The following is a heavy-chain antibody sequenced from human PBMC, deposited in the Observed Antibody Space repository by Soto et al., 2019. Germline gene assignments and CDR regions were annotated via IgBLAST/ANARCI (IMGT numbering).Heavy chain of an antibody. CDR3: ARDGVAPGLYFDH. CDR1: GFTFSDYW. D-gene: IGHD2-15*01. J-gene: IGHJ4*02. CDR2: IKYDGREK. Sequence: PGGSLRLSCAASGFTFSDYWMNWVRQTPGKRLEWVASIKYDGREKNYVDSVKGRFTTSRDNAKNSVYLQMASLRAEDTAVYYCARDGVAPGLYFDHWGQGTPVTVSS. V-gene: IGHV3-7*05.